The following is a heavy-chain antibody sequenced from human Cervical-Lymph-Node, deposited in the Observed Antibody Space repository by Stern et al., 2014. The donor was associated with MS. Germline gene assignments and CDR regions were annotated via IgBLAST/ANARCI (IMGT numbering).Heavy chain of an antibody. V-gene: IGHV1-69*01. D-gene: IGHD2-15*01. Sequence: QVQLVQSGAEVKKPGSSVKVSCKAPGGTFSSYGISWVRQAPGQGLEWMGGIIPIFGTTNYAQKFQGRVTIIADESTTTVYMELSSLRSEDTAVYYCARDHCLHCSGGSCCGMDVWGQGTTVTVSS. J-gene: IGHJ6*02. CDR1: GGTFSSYG. CDR2: IIPIFGTT. CDR3: ARDHCLHCSGGSCCGMDV.